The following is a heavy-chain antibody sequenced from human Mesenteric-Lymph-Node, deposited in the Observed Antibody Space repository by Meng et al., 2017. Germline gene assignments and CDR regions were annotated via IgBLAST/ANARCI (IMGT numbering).Heavy chain of an antibody. D-gene: IGHD6-13*01. CDR3: ARDPGQQQMVRNWFDP. J-gene: IGHJ5*02. CDR2: VNWNGGNI. Sequence: GESLKISCAASGFTFGDYGMSWVRQVPGKGLEWVSGVNWNGGNIYYVDSVKGRFTISRDNAKNSLYLQMNSLRAEDTALYYCARDPGQQQMVRNWFDPWGQGTLVTVSS. CDR1: GFTFGDYG. V-gene: IGHV3-20*04.